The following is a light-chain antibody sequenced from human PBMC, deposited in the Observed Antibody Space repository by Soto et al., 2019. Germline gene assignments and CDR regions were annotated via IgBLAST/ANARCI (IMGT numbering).Light chain of an antibody. CDR1: QDIGIR. Sequence: DIQITHAPCALAASVVGTGTIACRSSQDIGIRLSWYQQKPGKAPKILIFSASNLGRGVPSRFSGSGSGTDFTLSISSLQPEEVATYYCQQALRFPVIFGQGTQLEIK. J-gene: IGKJ5*01. CDR3: QQALRFPVI. V-gene: IGKV1D-12*01. CDR2: SAS.